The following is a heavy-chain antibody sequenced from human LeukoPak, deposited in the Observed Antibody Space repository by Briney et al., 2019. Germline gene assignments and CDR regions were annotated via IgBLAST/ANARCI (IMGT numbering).Heavy chain of an antibody. CDR3: ARAHVGAGLAFDI. Sequence: PGGSLRLSCAASGFTFSSYGMHWVRQAPGKGLEWVAVISYDGSNKYYADSVKGRFTISRDNSKNTLYLQMNSLRAEDTAVYYCARAHVGAGLAFDIWGQGTMVTVSS. D-gene: IGHD1-26*01. CDR1: GFTFSSYG. J-gene: IGHJ3*02. V-gene: IGHV3-30*03. CDR2: ISYDGSNK.